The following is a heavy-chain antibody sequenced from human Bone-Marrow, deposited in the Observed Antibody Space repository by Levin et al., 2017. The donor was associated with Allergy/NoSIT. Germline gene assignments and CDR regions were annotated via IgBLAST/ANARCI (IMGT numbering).Heavy chain of an antibody. CDR2: IIPIFGTA. V-gene: IGHV1-69*13. Sequence: ASVKVSCKASGGTFSSYAISWVRQAPGQGLEWMGGIIPIFGTANYAQKFQGRVTITADESTSTAYMELSSLRSEDTAVYYCAIVRRGDIVVVPAAIDWFDPWGQGTLVTVSS. CDR1: GGTFSSYA. D-gene: IGHD2-2*01. J-gene: IGHJ5*02. CDR3: AIVRRGDIVVVPAAIDWFDP.